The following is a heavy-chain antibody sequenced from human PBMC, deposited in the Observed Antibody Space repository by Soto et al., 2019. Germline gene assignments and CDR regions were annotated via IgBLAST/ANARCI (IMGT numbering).Heavy chain of an antibody. CDR2: MNPNSGNT. Sequence: GASVKVSCKASGYTFTSYYINWVRQATGQGLEWMGWMNPNSGNTGYAQKFQGRVTMTRNTSISTAYMELSSLRSEDTSVYYCASGQYSSSWYGVYYYYMDVWGKGTTVTVSS. V-gene: IGHV1-8*01. CDR3: ASGQYSSSWYGVYYYYMDV. CDR1: GYTFTSYY. D-gene: IGHD6-13*01. J-gene: IGHJ6*03.